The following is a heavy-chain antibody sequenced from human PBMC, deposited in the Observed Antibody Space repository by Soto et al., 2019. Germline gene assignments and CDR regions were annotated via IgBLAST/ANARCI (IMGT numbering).Heavy chain of an antibody. CDR1: GFTFSNYA. D-gene: IGHD6-25*01. Sequence: GGSLRLSCAASGFTFSNYAMFWVRQSPGEGLEWVAVISYDGRHEDYVDSVKGRFSISRDNSKDTLYLQMDSLKAEDTAVFYCAETAATANYMGAWGKGTTVSV. V-gene: IGHV3-30*03. CDR2: ISYDGRHE. CDR3: AETAATANYMGA. J-gene: IGHJ6*03.